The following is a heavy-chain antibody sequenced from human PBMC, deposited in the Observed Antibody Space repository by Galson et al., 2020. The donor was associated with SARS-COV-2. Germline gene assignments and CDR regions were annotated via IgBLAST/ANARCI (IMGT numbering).Heavy chain of an antibody. D-gene: IGHD1-1*01. CDR3: VKGLE. V-gene: IGHV3-64D*06. CDR1: GFIFSRHA. CDR2: ITSDGGAT. J-gene: IGHJ1*01. Sequence: GESLKISCAASGFIFSRHAMHWIRQSPTKGLEFVSAITSDGGATYYIDSVKGRFTISRDNSRNTLSLQMRSLSADDTAVYYCVKGLEWGQGTLVTVSS.